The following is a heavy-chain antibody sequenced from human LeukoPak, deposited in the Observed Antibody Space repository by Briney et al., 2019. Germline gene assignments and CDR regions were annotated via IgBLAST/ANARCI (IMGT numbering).Heavy chain of an antibody. J-gene: IGHJ4*02. CDR1: GFTFSDYY. V-gene: IGHV3-11*05. D-gene: IGHD3-10*01. CDR3: ARALLPGSGNNRIDY. Sequence: GGSLRLSCAASGFTFSDYYMIWIRQAPGKGLEWVSYISSTSSYTNYADSVKGRFTISRDNAKNSLYLQMNSLRAEDTAVYYCARALLPGSGNNRIDYWGQGTLVTVSS. CDR2: ISSTSSYT.